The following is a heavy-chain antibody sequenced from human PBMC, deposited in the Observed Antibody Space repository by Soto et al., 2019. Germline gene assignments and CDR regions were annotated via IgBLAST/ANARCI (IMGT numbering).Heavy chain of an antibody. CDR3: ARDEPYPSQFDP. V-gene: IGHV3-21*01. CDR1: GFTFSSYS. Sequence: GGSLRLSCAASGFTFSSYSMNWVRQAPGKGLEWVSSISSSSYIYYADSVKGRFTISRDNAKNSLYLQMNSLRAEDTAVYYCARDEPYPSQFDPWGQGTLVTVSS. CDR2: ISSSSYI. D-gene: IGHD6-6*01. J-gene: IGHJ5*02.